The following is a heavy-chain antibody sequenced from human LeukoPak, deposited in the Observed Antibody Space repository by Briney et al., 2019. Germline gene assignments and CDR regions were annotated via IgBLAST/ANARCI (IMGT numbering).Heavy chain of an antibody. V-gene: IGHV4-39*07. CDR1: GGSISSSSYY. D-gene: IGHD6-13*01. Sequence: PSETLSLTCTVSGGSISSSSYYWGWIRQPPGKGLEWIGSIYYSGSTNYNPSLKSRVTISVDTSKNQFSLKLSSVTAADTAVYYCATYSSSWYGGSGWFDPWGQGTLVTVSS. CDR3: ATYSSSWYGGSGWFDP. CDR2: IYYSGST. J-gene: IGHJ5*02.